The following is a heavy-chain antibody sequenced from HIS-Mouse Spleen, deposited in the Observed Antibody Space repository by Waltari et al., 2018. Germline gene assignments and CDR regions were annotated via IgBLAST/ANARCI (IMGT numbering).Heavy chain of an antibody. V-gene: IGHV4-38-2*02. D-gene: IGHD6-13*01. CDR3: ARAAAAGQDY. CDR2: IYHSGST. Sequence: QVQLQESGPGLVKHSETLSLTCTVSGYSLSSGYYWGWLRQPPGKGLEWIGSIYHSGSTYYNPSLKSRVTISVDTSKNQFSLKLSSVTAADTAVYYCARAAAAGQDYWGQGTLVTVSS. CDR1: GYSLSSGYY. J-gene: IGHJ4*02.